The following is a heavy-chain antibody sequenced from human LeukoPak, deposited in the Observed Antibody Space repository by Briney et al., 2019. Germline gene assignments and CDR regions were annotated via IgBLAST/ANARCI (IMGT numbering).Heavy chain of an antibody. Sequence: GGSLRLSCEASGFSFSAALMTWVRQAPGKGLEWVATIKNDGSDKYYVDSVKGRFTLSRDNAKNSVYLQMNSLRVEDTAVYYCVNLGYSDGGQGTLDTVSS. CDR2: IKNDGSDK. V-gene: IGHV3-7*01. CDR1: GFSFSAAL. J-gene: IGHJ4*02. D-gene: IGHD5-12*01. CDR3: VNLGYSD.